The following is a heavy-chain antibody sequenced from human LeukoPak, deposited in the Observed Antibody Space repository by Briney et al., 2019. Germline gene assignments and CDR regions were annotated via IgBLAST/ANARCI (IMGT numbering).Heavy chain of an antibody. Sequence: GGSLRLSCAASGFTFSDYSMNWVRQAPGKGLEWISYIDSSSGTIYSADSVKGRFTISRDNAKNSLYLQMNSLRAEDTAVYYFARDPPRRYDYWGQGTVVIVSS. CDR3: ARDPPRRYDY. V-gene: IGHV3-48*01. D-gene: IGHD1-14*01. J-gene: IGHJ4*02. CDR2: IDSSSGTI. CDR1: GFTFSDYS.